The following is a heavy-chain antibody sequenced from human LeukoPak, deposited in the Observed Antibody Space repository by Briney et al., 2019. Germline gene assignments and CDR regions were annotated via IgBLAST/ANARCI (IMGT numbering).Heavy chain of an antibody. CDR3: AVLFGELLNSGDY. CDR2: ITGGAEST. Sequence: GGTLRLSCAASGFTFSSYAMNWVRQAPGKGLGWVSAITGGAESTYYADSVKGRFTISRDNAKNSLYLQMNSLRAEDTAVYYCAVLFGELLNSGDYWGQGTLVTVSS. D-gene: IGHD3-10*02. J-gene: IGHJ4*02. CDR1: GFTFSSYA. V-gene: IGHV3-23*01.